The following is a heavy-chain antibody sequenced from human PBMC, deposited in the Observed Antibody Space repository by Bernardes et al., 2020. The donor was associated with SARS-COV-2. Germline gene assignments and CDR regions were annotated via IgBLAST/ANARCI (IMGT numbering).Heavy chain of an antibody. CDR1: EVTFSKYW. J-gene: IGHJ4*02. CDR3: ARNGMGTVTSFN. V-gene: IGHV3-7*01. D-gene: IGHD4-17*01. Sequence: SLRLSCAASEVTFSKYWMSWVRQAPGKGLEWVANINQDGSAKFHADSVKGRFTISRDNANNSLYLQMNSLRVEDTAVYYCARNGMGTVTSFNWGQGTLVTVSS. CDR2: INQDGSAK.